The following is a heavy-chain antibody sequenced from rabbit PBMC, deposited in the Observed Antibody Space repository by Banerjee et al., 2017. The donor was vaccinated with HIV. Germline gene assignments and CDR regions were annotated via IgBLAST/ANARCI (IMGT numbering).Heavy chain of an antibody. V-gene: IGHV1S45*01. J-gene: IGHJ4*01. CDR2: IGTGSGYT. CDR3: ARADYVDDGYALNL. D-gene: IGHD6-1*01. CDR1: GFSFSSSYW. Sequence: QEQLEESGGGLVKPEGSLTLTCTASGFSFSSSYWICWVRQAPGKGLEWIGCIGTGSGYTWYASWAKGRFTISKTSSTTMTLQMTSLTAADTATYFCARADYVDDGYALNLWGPGTLVTVS.